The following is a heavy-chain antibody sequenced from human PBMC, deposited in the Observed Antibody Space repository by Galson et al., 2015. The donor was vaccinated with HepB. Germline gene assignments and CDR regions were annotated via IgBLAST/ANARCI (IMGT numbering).Heavy chain of an antibody. CDR2: IWYDGSNK. Sequence: LRLSCAASGFTFSSYGMHWVRQAPGKGLEWVAVIWYDGSNKYYADSVKGRFTISRDNSKNTLYLQMNSLRAEDTAVYYCARSEVVPAAIGVGYYYGMDVWGQGTTVTVSS. V-gene: IGHV3-33*01. J-gene: IGHJ6*02. CDR1: GFTFSSYG. D-gene: IGHD2-2*01. CDR3: ARSEVVPAAIGVGYYYGMDV.